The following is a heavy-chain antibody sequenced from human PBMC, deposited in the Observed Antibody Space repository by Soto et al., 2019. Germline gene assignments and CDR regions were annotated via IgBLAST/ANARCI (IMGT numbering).Heavy chain of an antibody. D-gene: IGHD6-13*01. CDR1: GFTFSFYA. J-gene: IGHJ4*02. Sequence: GGSLRLSCAASGFTFSFYAMSWVRQAPGRGLEWVSAISGSGSATYYADSVKGRFTISRDNSKNTLYLQMNSLRAEDTAVYYCARIAAAGQGLDYWGQGTLVTVSS. CDR2: ISGSGSAT. CDR3: ARIAAAGQGLDY. V-gene: IGHV3-23*01.